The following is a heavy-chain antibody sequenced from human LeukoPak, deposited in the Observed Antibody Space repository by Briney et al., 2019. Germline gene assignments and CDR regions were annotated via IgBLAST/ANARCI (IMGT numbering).Heavy chain of an antibody. CDR3: GRSAMTTVTTKLYYGMDV. J-gene: IGHJ6*02. V-gene: IGHV4-31*03. D-gene: IGHD4-17*01. Sequence: PSQTLSLTCTVSGGSISSGGYYWSWIRQHPGKGLEWIGYIYYSGSTYYNPSLKSRVTISVDTSKNQFSLKLSSVTAADTAVYYCGRSAMTTVTTKLYYGMDVWGQGTTVTVSS. CDR2: IYYSGST. CDR1: GGSISSGGYY.